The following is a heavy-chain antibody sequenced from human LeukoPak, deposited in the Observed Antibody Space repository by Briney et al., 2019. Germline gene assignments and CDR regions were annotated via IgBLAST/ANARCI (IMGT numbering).Heavy chain of an antibody. J-gene: IGHJ6*03. D-gene: IGHD2-2*01. CDR1: GFTFSSYA. CDR2: ISGSGGST. CDR3: AKASSTSWSLYYYYYYMDV. Sequence: GGSLRLSCAASGFTFSSYAMSWVRQAPGKGLEWVSAISGSGGSTYYADSVKGRFSISRDNSNNTLYLQMNSLRAEDTAVYYCAKASSTSWSLYYYYYYMDVWGKGTTVTISS. V-gene: IGHV3-23*01.